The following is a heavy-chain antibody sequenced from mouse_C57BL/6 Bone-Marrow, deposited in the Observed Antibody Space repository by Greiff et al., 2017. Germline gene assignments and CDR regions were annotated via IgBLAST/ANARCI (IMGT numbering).Heavy chain of an antibody. J-gene: IGHJ1*03. CDR3: AMIYYDDDGYYDV. D-gene: IGHD2-4*01. CDR1: GYAFSSSW. V-gene: IGHV1-82*01. Sequence: VKLVESGPELVKPGASVKISCKASGYAFSSSWMNWVKQRPGKGLEWIGRIYPGDGDTNYNGKFKGKATLTADTSSSTAYMQLSSLTSEDSAVYFCAMIYYDDDGYYDVWGTGTTVTVAS. CDR2: IYPGDGDT.